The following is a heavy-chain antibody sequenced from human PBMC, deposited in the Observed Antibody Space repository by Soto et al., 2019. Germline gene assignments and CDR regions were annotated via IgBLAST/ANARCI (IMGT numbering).Heavy chain of an antibody. D-gene: IGHD3-16*02. CDR3: ARGGGLSEGGY. J-gene: IGHJ4*02. Sequence: QVQLVESGGGVVQPGRSLRLSCAASGFTFSIYGMHWVRQAPGKGLEWVAVIWYDESKKYYADSVKGRFTISRDSSKNTMDRQVKSRRAEDAAVSYCARGGGLSEGGYWGQGTLVTVSS. CDR1: GFTFSIYG. V-gene: IGHV3-33*01. CDR2: IWYDESKK.